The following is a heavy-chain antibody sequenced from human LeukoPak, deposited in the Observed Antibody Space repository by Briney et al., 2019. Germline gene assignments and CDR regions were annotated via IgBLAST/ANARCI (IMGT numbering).Heavy chain of an antibody. CDR3: ARESRGSTWPRWFDP. J-gene: IGHJ5*02. CDR1: GGSFSGYY. Sequence: SETLSLTCAVYGGSFSGYYWSWIRQPPGKGLEWIGEINHSGSTNYNPSLKSRVTISVDTSKNQFSLKLSSVTAADTAIYYCARESRGSTWPRWFDPWGPGTLVTVSS. V-gene: IGHV4-34*01. D-gene: IGHD2-2*01. CDR2: INHSGST.